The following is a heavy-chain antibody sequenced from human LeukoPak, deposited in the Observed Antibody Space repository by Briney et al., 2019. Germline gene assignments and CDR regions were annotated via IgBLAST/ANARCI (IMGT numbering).Heavy chain of an antibody. D-gene: IGHD3-16*01. CDR1: GGSISSSSYY. J-gene: IGHJ4*02. Sequence: SETLSLTCTVSGGSISSSSYYWGWIRQPPGKGLEWIGSIYYSGSTYYNPSLKSRVTISVDTSKNQFSLKLGSVTAADTAVYYCARQGAFNYWGQGTLVTVSS. V-gene: IGHV4-39*01. CDR2: IYYSGST. CDR3: ARQGAFNY.